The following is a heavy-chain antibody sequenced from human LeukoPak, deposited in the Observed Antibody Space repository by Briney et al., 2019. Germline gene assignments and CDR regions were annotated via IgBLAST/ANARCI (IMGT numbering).Heavy chain of an antibody. V-gene: IGHV3-66*01. Sequence: SLRLSCAASGFSISHYYMTWVRQTPGKGLDWVSVIYTGGGTNYCDSVKGRFTISRDNSKNTLYLQMNSLRADDTAIYYCARGQAYCGADCYSDWGQGTLVTVSS. CDR3: ARGQAYCGADCYSD. CDR1: GFSISHYY. J-gene: IGHJ4*02. D-gene: IGHD2-21*02. CDR2: IYTGGGT.